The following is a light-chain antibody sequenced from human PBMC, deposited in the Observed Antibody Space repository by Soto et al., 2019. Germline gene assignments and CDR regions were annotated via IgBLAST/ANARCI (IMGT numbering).Light chain of an antibody. CDR2: GAL. CDR3: QQYGSSPLT. V-gene: IGKV3-20*01. CDR1: QTVSSSY. Sequence: EIVLPQSPGTLSLSPGERATLSCRASQTVSSSYLAWYQQKPGQPPRLLIYGALSRATGIPDRFSGSGSGTDFTLTISRLEPEDFAVYYCQQYGSSPLTFGGGTKVEIK. J-gene: IGKJ4*01.